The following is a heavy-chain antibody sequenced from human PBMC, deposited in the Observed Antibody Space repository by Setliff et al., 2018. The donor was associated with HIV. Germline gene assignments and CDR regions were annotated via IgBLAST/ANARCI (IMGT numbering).Heavy chain of an antibody. V-gene: IGHV1-69-2*01. Sequence: ASVKVSCKVSPFTFTDYILYWVRQAPGQTLEWMGHIYPKNGETVYAEKFYGRLTITADTSADTTYLELTSLRSDDTAVYYCATLWLLYYDFWGQGTLVTVSS. J-gene: IGHJ4*02. CDR3: ATLWLLYYDF. CDR1: PFTFTDYI. D-gene: IGHD3-10*01. CDR2: IYPKNGET.